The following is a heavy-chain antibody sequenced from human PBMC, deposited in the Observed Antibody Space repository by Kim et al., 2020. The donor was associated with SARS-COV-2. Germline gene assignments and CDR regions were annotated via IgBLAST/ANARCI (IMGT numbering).Heavy chain of an antibody. CDR2: IDPSDSYT. D-gene: IGHD6-13*01. CDR3: ARLGGTRDSSSWITSYYYYYGMDV. CDR1: GYSFTSYW. V-gene: IGHV5-10-1*01. J-gene: IGHJ6*02. Sequence: GESLKISCKGSGYSFTSYWISWVRQMPGKGLEWMGRIDPSDSYTNYSPSFQGHVTISADNSISTAYLQWSSLKASDTAMYYCARLGGTRDSSSWITSYYYYYGMDVWGQGTTVTVSS.